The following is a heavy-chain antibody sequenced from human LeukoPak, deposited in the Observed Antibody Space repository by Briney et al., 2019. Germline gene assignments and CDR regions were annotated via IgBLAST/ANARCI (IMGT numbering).Heavy chain of an antibody. CDR3: ANYGEDSGWYYYYYGMDV. CDR1: GFTFSSYG. V-gene: IGHV3-30*02. J-gene: IGHJ6*02. Sequence: GGSLRLSCAASGFTFSSYGMHWVRQAPGKGLEWVAFIRYDGSNKYYADSVKGRFTISRDNSKNTLYLQMNSLRAEDTAVYYCANYGEDSGWYYYYYGMDVWGQGTTVTVSS. D-gene: IGHD6-19*01. CDR2: IRYDGSNK.